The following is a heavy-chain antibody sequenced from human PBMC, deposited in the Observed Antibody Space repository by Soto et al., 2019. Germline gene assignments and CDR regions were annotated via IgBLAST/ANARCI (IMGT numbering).Heavy chain of an antibody. CDR3: AKSAWNSGYDDY. J-gene: IGHJ4*02. D-gene: IGHD5-12*01. Sequence: GGSLRLSCAASGFTFSSYAMSWVRQAPGKGLEWVSTISGSGGTTYYADSVKGRFTISRDNSKNTLYLQMNGLRAEDTAVYYCAKSAWNSGYDDYWGQGTLVTVSS. CDR2: ISGSGGTT. V-gene: IGHV3-23*01. CDR1: GFTFSSYA.